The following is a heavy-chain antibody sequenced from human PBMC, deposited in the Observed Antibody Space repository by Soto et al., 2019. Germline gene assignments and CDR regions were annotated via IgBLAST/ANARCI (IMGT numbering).Heavy chain of an antibody. CDR3: ARVGYCSSTSCYLDLVYMDV. J-gene: IGHJ6*03. Sequence: ASVKVSCKASGYTFTSYDINWVRQATGQGLEWMGWMNPNSGNTGYAQKFQGRVTMTRNTSISTAYMELSSLRSEDTAVYYCARVGYCSSTSCYLDLVYMDVWGKGTTVTVSS. CDR2: MNPNSGNT. CDR1: GYTFTSYD. D-gene: IGHD2-2*01. V-gene: IGHV1-8*01.